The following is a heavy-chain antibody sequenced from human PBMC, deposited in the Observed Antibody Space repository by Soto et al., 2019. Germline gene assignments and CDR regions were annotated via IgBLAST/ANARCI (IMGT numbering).Heavy chain of an antibody. CDR3: ARTTRGYSYGPVDY. V-gene: IGHV4-39*01. CDR2: IYYSGST. D-gene: IGHD5-18*01. CDR1: GGSISSSSYY. J-gene: IGHJ4*02. Sequence: PSEILSLTCTVSGGSISSSSYYWGWIRQPPGKGLEWIGSIYYSGSTYYHPSLKSRVTISVDTSKNQFSLKLSSVTAADTAVYYCARTTRGYSYGPVDYWGQGTLVTVYS.